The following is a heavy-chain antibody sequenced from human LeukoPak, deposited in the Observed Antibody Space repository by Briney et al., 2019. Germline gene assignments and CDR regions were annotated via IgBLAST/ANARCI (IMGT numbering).Heavy chain of an antibody. CDR1: GFIFSSSA. CDR2: IDNTGTT. J-gene: IGHJ4*02. CDR3: AISRGSGTYCFDY. Sequence: PGGSLRLSCAASGFIFSSSAMSWVRQAPGKGLEWVSTIDNTGTTYCPDSVKGRFTISRDNPKNTLYLQMNSLRAEDTATYYCAISRGSGTYCFDYWGLGTRVTVSS. D-gene: IGHD3-10*01. V-gene: IGHV3-23*01.